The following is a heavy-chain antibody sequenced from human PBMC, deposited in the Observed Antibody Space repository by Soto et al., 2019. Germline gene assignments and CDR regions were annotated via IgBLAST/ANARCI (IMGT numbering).Heavy chain of an antibody. CDR1: GASIGTNNW. Sequence: PSETLSLTCAVSGASIGTNNWWSWVRQPPGKGLEWIGEVYHSGTTNCNPSLKSRVTISIDKSKNQFSLTLTSMTAADTALYYWGFQGGGDFDYGSKGPLATVPS. CDR3: GFQGGGDFDY. V-gene: IGHV4-4*02. D-gene: IGHD2-21*01. CDR2: VYHSGTT. J-gene: IGHJ4*02.